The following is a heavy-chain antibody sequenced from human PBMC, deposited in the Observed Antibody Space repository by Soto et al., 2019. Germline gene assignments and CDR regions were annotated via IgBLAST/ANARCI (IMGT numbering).Heavy chain of an antibody. CDR3: ARCYSWEIAAAIESDNWFDP. CDR2: IFYSGST. J-gene: IGHJ5*02. D-gene: IGHD6-13*01. CDR1: GGSISTSRSY. V-gene: IGHV4-39*07. Sequence: SETLSLTCNVSGGSISTSRSYWAWIRQPPGKGLEWLANIFYSGSTYYNPSLASRVTVSVDTSKNEFSLKLSSVTAADTAVYYCARCYSWEIAAAIESDNWFDPWGQGTLVTVSS.